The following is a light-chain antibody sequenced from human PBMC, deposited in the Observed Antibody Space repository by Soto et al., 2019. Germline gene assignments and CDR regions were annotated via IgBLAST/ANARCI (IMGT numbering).Light chain of an antibody. CDR1: SSDVGGYNY. CDR3: CSYAGSYTPVV. CDR2: DVS. V-gene: IGLV2-11*01. Sequence: QSVLTQPRSVSGSPGQSVTNSCTGTSSDVGGYNYVSWYQQHPGKAPKLMIYDVSKRPSGVPDRFSGSKSGNTASLTISGLQAEDEADYYCCSYAGSYTPVVFGGGTKLTVL. J-gene: IGLJ2*01.